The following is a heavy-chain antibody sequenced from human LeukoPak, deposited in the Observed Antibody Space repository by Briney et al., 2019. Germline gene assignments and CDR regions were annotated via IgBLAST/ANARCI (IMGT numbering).Heavy chain of an antibody. D-gene: IGHD6-19*01. CDR2: INSDGSST. Sequence: GGSLRLSCAASGFTFSSYWMHWVRQAPGKGLVWVSRINSDGSSTSYADSVKGRFTISRDNSKNTLYLQMNSLRAEDTAVYYCAKDPQPGYSSGWTDGYFDYWGQGTLVTVSS. J-gene: IGHJ4*02. V-gene: IGHV3-74*01. CDR3: AKDPQPGYSSGWTDGYFDY. CDR1: GFTFSSYW.